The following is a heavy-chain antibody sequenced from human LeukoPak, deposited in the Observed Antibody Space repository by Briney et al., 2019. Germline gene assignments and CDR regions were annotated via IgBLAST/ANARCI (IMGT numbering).Heavy chain of an antibody. CDR1: GGTFSSYA. D-gene: IGHD3-10*01. J-gene: IGHJ4*02. CDR2: IIPIFGTA. V-gene: IGHV1-69*06. Sequence: ASVKVSCKASGGTFSSYAISWVRQAPGQGLEWMGGIIPIFGTANYAQKFQGRVTITADKSTSTAYMELSSLRSEDTAVYYCARDTYYYGSGNPFDYWGQGTPVTVSS. CDR3: ARDTYYYGSGNPFDY.